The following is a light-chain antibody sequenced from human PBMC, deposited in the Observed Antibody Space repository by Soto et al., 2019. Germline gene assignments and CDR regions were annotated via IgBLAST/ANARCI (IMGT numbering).Light chain of an antibody. J-gene: IGLJ2*01. Sequence: QSVLTQPPSVSAAPGQTATISCSGSSSNLGNNYVFGYQLLPGTAPKLLIHDNDKRPSGIPDRFSGSKSGTSATLGITGLQTGDEADYYCATWDRSLSVGVFGGGAKPTVL. V-gene: IGLV1-51*01. CDR2: DND. CDR3: ATWDRSLSVGV. CDR1: SSNLGNNY.